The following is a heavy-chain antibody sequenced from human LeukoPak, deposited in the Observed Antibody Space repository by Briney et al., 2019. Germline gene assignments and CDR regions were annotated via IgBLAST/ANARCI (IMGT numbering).Heavy chain of an antibody. CDR1: GGSISSGGYY. CDR2: IYHSGST. Sequence: PSQTLSLTCTVSGGSISSGGYYWSWIRQPPGKGLEWIGYIYHSGSTYYNPSLKSRVTISLDTSKNQFSLKLSSVTAADTAVYYCARTIFVSSSWDWFDPWGQGTLVTVSS. V-gene: IGHV4-30-2*01. J-gene: IGHJ5*02. D-gene: IGHD6-13*01. CDR3: ARTIFVSSSWDWFDP.